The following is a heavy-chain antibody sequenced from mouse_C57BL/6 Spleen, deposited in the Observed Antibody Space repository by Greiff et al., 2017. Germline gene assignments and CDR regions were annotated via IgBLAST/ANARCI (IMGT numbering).Heavy chain of an antibody. CDR1: GYSITSGYY. Sequence: DVQLQESGPGLVKPSQSLSLTCSVTGYSITSGYYWNWIRQFPGNKLEWMGYISYDGSNNYNPSLKNRISITRDTSKNQFFLKLNSVTTEDTATYYCARAQSGGYFDVWGTGTTVTVSS. CDR2: ISYDGSN. V-gene: IGHV3-6*01. J-gene: IGHJ1*03. CDR3: ARAQSGGYFDV.